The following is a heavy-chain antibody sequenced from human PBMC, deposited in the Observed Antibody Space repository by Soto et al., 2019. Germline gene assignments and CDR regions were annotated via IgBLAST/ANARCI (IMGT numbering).Heavy chain of an antibody. V-gene: IGHV3-21*01. Sequence: GGSLRLSCAASGFTFSSYSMNWVRQAPGKGLEWVSSISSSSSYIYYADSVKGRFTISRDNAKNSLYLQMNSLRAEDTAVYYCAVDPSGSYKYNWFDPWGQGTLVTISS. CDR2: ISSSSSYI. D-gene: IGHD1-26*01. CDR1: GFTFSSYS. CDR3: AVDPSGSYKYNWFDP. J-gene: IGHJ5*02.